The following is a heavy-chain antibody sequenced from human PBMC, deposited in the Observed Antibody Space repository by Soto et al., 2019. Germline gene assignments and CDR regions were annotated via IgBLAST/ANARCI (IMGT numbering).Heavy chain of an antibody. CDR2: IIPIFGTA. CDR1: GGTFSSYA. D-gene: IGHD3-10*01. Sequence: QVQLVQSGAEVKKPGSSVKVSCKASGGTFSSYAISWVRQAPGQGRERMGGIIPIFGTANYAQKFQGRVTITADESTSTAYMELLSLRSEVTAVYYCARVTAEMVRGVISFFLPAPVYYYYGMGVWGQGTTVTVFS. J-gene: IGHJ6*02. CDR3: ARVTAEMVRGVISFFLPAPVYYYYGMGV. V-gene: IGHV1-69*01.